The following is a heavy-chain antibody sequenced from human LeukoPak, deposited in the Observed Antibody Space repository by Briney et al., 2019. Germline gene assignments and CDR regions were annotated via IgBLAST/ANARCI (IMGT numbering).Heavy chain of an antibody. CDR1: GYTFTGYY. CDR2: INPNSGGT. V-gene: IGHV1-2*02. Sequence: ASVKVSCKASGYTFTGYYMHWVRQAPGQGLEWMGWINPNSGGTNYAQKFQGRVTMTRDTSISTAYMELSRLRSDDTAVYYCASPGYGSVVAATQQYYYGMDVWGQGTTVTVSS. D-gene: IGHD2-15*01. J-gene: IGHJ6*02. CDR3: ASPGYGSVVAATQQYYYGMDV.